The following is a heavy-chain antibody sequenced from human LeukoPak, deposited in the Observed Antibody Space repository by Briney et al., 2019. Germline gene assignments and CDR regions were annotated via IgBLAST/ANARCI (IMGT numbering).Heavy chain of an antibody. CDR2: IYSGGST. J-gene: IGHJ5*02. CDR3: AKASGRQSGGPWWYSSDL. V-gene: IGHV3-53*01. D-gene: IGHD2-15*01. Sequence: PGGSLRLSCAASGFTVSSNFMSWVRQAPGKGLEWVSIIYSGGSTYYADSVKGRFTISRDNSKNTLYLQMNSLRAEDTAVYYCAKASGRQSGGPWWYSSDLWAQGTLVTVSP. CDR1: GFTVSSNF.